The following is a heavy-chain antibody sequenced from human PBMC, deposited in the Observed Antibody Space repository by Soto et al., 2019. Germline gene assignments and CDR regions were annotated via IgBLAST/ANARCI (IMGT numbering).Heavy chain of an antibody. J-gene: IGHJ4*02. V-gene: IGHV4-30-2*01. D-gene: IGHD2-2*01. CDR3: ARGIVVVPAAGWGYYFDY. CDR2: IYHSGST. Sequence: QLQLQESGSGLVKPSQTLSLTCAVSGGSISSGGYSWSWIRQPPGKGLEWIGYIYHSGSTYYNPSLKSRVTISVDRSKNQFSLKLSSVTAADTAVYYCARGIVVVPAAGWGYYFDYWGQGTLVTVSS. CDR1: GGSISSGGYS.